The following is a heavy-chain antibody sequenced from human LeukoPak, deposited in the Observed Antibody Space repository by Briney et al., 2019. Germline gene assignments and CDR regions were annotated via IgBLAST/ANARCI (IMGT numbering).Heavy chain of an antibody. CDR3: ARDPSGGHFDY. CDR1: GGSISSGAYY. J-gene: IGHJ4*02. V-gene: IGHV4-31*03. Sequence: PSQTLSLTCTVSGGSISSGAYYWHWIRQHPGKGLEWIGYIYYSGSTYYNPSLKSRVTISADTSKNQFSLKVSSVTAADTAVYYCARDPSGGHFDYWGQGTLVTVSS. D-gene: IGHD4-23*01. CDR2: IYYSGST.